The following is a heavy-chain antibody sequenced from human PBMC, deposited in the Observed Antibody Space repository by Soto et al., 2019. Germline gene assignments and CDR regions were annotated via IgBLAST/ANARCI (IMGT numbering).Heavy chain of an antibody. V-gene: IGHV4-34*01. CDR3: ARRVAGGDILTGLYYFDY. Sequence: SETLSLTCAVYGGSFSGYYWSWIRQPPGKGLEWIGEINHSGSTNYNPSLKSRVTISVDTSKNQFSLKLSSVTAADTAVYYCARRVAGGDILTGLYYFDYWGQGTLVTVSS. D-gene: IGHD3-9*01. CDR1: GGSFSGYY. CDR2: INHSGST. J-gene: IGHJ4*02.